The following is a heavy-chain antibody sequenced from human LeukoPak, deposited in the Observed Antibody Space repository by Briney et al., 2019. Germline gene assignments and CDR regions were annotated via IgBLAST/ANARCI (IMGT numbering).Heavy chain of an antibody. Sequence: PGGALRLSCAASGFTFSRYAMDWVGQAPGKGLEGVAVISYDGSNKYYADSVKSRLTISRDNSKNTLYLQMDSLRAEDTAVYYCARAITGPLYYYFDYWGQGTLVTVSS. D-gene: IGHD1-20*01. V-gene: IGHV3-30-3*01. CDR2: ISYDGSNK. CDR1: GFTFSRYA. CDR3: ARAITGPLYYYFDY. J-gene: IGHJ4*02.